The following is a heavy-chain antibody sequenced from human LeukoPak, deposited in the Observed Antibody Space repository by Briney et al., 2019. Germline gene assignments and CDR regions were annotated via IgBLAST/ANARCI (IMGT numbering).Heavy chain of an antibody. CDR1: GFTVSNNH. J-gene: IGHJ1*01. CDR3: ATSIVGFTYDEHFQH. V-gene: IGHV3-53*01. CDR2: IFSGGST. D-gene: IGHD1-26*01. Sequence: GGSLRLSCAASGFTVSNNHMNWVRQAPGKGLEWVSVIFSGGSTYYADSVKGRFTISRDISKNTLYLQMNSLRAEDTAVYYCATSIVGFTYDEHFQHWGQGTLVTVSS.